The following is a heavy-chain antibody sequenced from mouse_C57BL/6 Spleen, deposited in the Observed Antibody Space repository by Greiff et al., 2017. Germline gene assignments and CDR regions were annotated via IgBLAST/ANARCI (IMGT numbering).Heavy chain of an antibody. V-gene: IGHV2-2*01. CDR1: GFSLTSYG. J-gene: IGHJ4*01. CDR2: IWSGGST. Sequence: QVQLQQSGPGLVQPSQSLSITCTVSGFSLTSYGVHWVRQSPGKGLEWLGVIWSGGSTDYNAAFISRLSISKDNSKSQVFFKMNSLHADDTAIYYSARKYAMDYWGQGTSVTVSS. CDR3: ARKYAMDY.